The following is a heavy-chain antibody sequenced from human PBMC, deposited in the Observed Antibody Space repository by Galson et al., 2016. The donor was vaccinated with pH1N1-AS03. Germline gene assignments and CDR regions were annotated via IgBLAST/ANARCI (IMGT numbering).Heavy chain of an antibody. Sequence: SVKVSCKASGLTFSSYAISWVRQAPGQGLEWMGGVKGVFRTTNYAQKFQGRITITMDQSTGTAYMEVSSLRAEDTAVYYCATAGNCFDIRRFDYLGQGTPVTVFS. CDR3: ATAGNCFDIRRFDY. CDR1: GLTFSSYA. CDR2: VKGVFRTT. J-gene: IGHJ4*02. V-gene: IGHV1-69*05. D-gene: IGHD2-21*01.